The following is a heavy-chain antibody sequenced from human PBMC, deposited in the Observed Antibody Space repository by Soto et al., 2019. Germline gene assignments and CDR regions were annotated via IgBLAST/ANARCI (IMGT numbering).Heavy chain of an antibody. CDR3: ARRARGNWAFDY. Sequence: SETLSLTCAVSGDTISTGGYSWAWIRQPPGKALEWIGHTYHSGNPYYNPSLKSRVIISVDRSKNQFSLKLSSVTAADTAIYFCARRARGNWAFDYWGQGTLVTVSS. J-gene: IGHJ4*02. D-gene: IGHD3-16*01. CDR2: TYHSGNP. CDR1: GDTISTGGYS. V-gene: IGHV4-30-2*01.